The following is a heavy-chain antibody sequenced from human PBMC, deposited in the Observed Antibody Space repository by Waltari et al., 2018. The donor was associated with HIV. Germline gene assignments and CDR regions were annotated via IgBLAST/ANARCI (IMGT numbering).Heavy chain of an antibody. CDR2: IKGDGSER. CDR1: GFALRVLW. CDR3: ARESEWLYSAFFDL. V-gene: IGHV3-7*01. J-gene: IGHJ4*02. D-gene: IGHD6-19*01. Sequence: EKQLMQAEGCRGRRGGSSRLSHAASGFALRVLWSTWVRQAPGEGLEWVANIKGDGSERHYVDSVKGRFSISRDDANNSVHLDMTNMGAEDTAIYFCARESEWLYSAFFDLWGGGSLVTVSS.